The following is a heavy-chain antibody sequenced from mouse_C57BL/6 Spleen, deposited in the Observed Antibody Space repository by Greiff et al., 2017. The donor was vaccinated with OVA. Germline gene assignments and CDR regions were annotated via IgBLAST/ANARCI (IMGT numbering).Heavy chain of an antibody. V-gene: IGHV1-62-2*01. CDR3: ARHETPNTYYAFYAMDY. CDR2: FYPGSGSI. CDR1: GYTFTEYT. J-gene: IGHJ4*01. Sequence: VQLQESGAELVKPGASVKLSCKASGYTFTEYTIHWVKQRPGQGLEWIGWFYPGSGSIKYNEKFKDKATLTVDKSSSTAYMELSRLTSEDSAVYFCARHETPNTYYAFYAMDYWGQGTSVTVSS. D-gene: IGHD1-1*01.